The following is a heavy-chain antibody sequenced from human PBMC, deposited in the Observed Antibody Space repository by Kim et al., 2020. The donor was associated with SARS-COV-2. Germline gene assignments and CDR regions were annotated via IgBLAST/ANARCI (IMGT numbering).Heavy chain of an antibody. CDR3: ARGRYYGSGSYPWKLVGNWFDP. J-gene: IGHJ5*02. Sequence: SETLSLTCAVYGGSFSGYYWSWIRQPPGKGLEWIGEINHSGSTNYNPSLKSRVTISVDTSKNQFSLKLSSVTAADTAVYYCARGRYYGSGSYPWKLVGNWFDPWGQGTLVTVSS. CDR2: INHSGST. V-gene: IGHV4-34*01. CDR1: GGSFSGYY. D-gene: IGHD3-10*01.